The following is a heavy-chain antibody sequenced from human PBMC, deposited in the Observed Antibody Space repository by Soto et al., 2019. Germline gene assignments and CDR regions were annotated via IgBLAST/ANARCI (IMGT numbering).Heavy chain of an antibody. CDR2: FYYSGST. V-gene: IGHV4-61*01. J-gene: IGHJ6*02. CDR1: GGSVSSGSYY. D-gene: IGHD3-3*01. Sequence: PSETLSLTCTVSGGSVSSGSYYWSWIRQPPGKGLEWIGYFYYSGSTNYNPSLKSRVTISVDTSKNQFSLKLSSVTAADTAVYYCARVKEGDYDFWSGYYKYYYYGMDVWGQGTTVTVSS. CDR3: ARVKEGDYDFWSGYYKYYYYGMDV.